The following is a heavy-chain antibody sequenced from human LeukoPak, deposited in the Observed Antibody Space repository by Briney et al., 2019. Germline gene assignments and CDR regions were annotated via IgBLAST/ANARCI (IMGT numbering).Heavy chain of an antibody. CDR3: ARDWDSSGYYYPYFDY. D-gene: IGHD3-22*01. CDR2: ISSSSSYI. J-gene: IGHJ4*02. V-gene: IGHV3-21*01. CDR1: GFTFGDYA. Sequence: GGSLRLSCTASGFTFGDYAMSWLRQAPGKGLEWVSSISSSSSYIYYADSVKGRFTISRDNAKNSLYLQMNSLRAEDTAVYYCARDWDSSGYYYPYFDYWGQGTLVTVSS.